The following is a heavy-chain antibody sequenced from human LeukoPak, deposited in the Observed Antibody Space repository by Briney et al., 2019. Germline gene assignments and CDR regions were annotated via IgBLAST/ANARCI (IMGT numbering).Heavy chain of an antibody. Sequence: SETLSLTCAVSGDSFSSRYWTWIRQPPGRGLEWIGYISYIGTTNYNPSLKSRVTISIDTSKNQFSLKLSPVTTADTAVYYCARDLVTVTKGFDIWGLGTMVSVSS. J-gene: IGHJ3*02. D-gene: IGHD4-17*01. CDR3: ARDLVTVTKGFDI. V-gene: IGHV4-59*11. CDR2: ISYIGTT. CDR1: GDSFSSRY.